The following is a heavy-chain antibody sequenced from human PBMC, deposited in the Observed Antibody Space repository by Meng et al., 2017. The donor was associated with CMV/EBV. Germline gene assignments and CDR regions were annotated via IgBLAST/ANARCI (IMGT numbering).Heavy chain of an antibody. J-gene: IGHJ6*02. CDR1: GFTFSSYA. D-gene: IGHD3-3*01. Sequence: GGSLRLSCAASGFTFSSYAMHWVRQAPGKGLEWVAVISYDGSNKYYADYVKGRFTISRDNSKNTLYLQMNSLRAEDTAVYYCARAMVNDFWSGSIVYYYYGMDVWGQGTTVTVSS. CDR2: ISYDGSNK. CDR3: ARAMVNDFWSGSIVYYYYGMDV. V-gene: IGHV3-30-3*01.